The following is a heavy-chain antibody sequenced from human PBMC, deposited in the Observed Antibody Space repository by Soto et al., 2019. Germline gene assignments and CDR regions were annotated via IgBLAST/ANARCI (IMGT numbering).Heavy chain of an antibody. V-gene: IGHV3-9*01. J-gene: IGHJ4*02. D-gene: IGHD3-22*01. CDR3: AMSNSNDLYYHFES. CDR2: INWNSDTI. CDR1: GVTFDDFS. Sequence: PGGALRLSCAASGVTFDDFSMHWGRQAPGKGLEWVSGINWNSDTIGYADSVKGRFTVSRDNAKGSLLLQMSSLRAEDTAVYFCAMSNSNDLYYHFESWGQGTPVTVSS.